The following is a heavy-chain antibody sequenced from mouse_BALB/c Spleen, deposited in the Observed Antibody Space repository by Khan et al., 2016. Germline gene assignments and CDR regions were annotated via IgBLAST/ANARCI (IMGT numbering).Heavy chain of an antibody. Sequence: EVELVESGGDLVQPGGSRKLSCAASGFTFSSFGMHWVRQAPEQGLEWVAYINSGSGTIYYADTVKGRFTISRDNPKNTPFLQMTSLRSEDTAIYYWDGSRSRFDFWGQGTTLTVSS. CDR2: INSGSGTI. CDR1: GFTFSSFG. V-gene: IGHV5-17*02. D-gene: IGHD3-3*01. J-gene: IGHJ2*01. CDR3: DGSRSRFDF.